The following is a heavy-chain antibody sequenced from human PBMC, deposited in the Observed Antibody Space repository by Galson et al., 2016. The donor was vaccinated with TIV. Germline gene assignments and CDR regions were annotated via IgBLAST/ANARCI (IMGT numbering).Heavy chain of an antibody. CDR2: IYPGDSET. CDR1: GYTFTNYW. V-gene: IGHV5-51*01. CDR3: ARHNGDDVPPGSYPYYFGMDV. J-gene: IGHJ6*02. D-gene: IGHD4-17*01. Sequence: QSGAEVKKPGESLKISCKGSGYTFTNYWIVWVRQMPGKGLEWMGIIYPGDSETTYSPSFQGQVTISAAKSTSTAYLQWSSLKASDTAMYSCARHNGDDVPPGSYPYYFGMDVWGQGTAVTVSS.